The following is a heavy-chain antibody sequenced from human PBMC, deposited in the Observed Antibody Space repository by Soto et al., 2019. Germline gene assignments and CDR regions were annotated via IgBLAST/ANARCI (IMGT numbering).Heavy chain of an antibody. Sequence: QVQLVQSGAEVKKPGSSVKVSCKDSGGTFSTYSMFWVRQAPGQGLERMGRIIPMRGVRNYAQRFQDRVTIIADKSTAAVHMELSSLRSEETALYYCTIGSWSGEVFDIWGQGTMVTVSS. CDR1: GGTFSTYS. D-gene: IGHD2-21*01. CDR2: IIPMRGVR. V-gene: IGHV1-69*02. J-gene: IGHJ3*02. CDR3: TIGSWSGEVFDI.